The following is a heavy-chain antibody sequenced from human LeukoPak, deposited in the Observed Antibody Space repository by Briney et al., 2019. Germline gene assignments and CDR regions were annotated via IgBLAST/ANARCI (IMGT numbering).Heavy chain of an antibody. D-gene: IGHD4-23*01. CDR2: IRSSGSPI. CDR1: GFTFSSYE. J-gene: IGHJ6*02. Sequence: GGSLRLSCAASGFTFSSYEMNWVRQAPGKGLEWLSYIRSSGSPIYYADSVKGRFTISRDNGKNSLYLQMDDLRAEDTAVYYCASLYGGNLYSDLDVWGQGTTVTVSS. CDR3: ASLYGGNLYSDLDV. V-gene: IGHV3-48*03.